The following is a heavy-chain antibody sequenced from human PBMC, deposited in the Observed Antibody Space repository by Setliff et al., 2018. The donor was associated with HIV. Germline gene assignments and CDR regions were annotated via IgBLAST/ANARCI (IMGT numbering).Heavy chain of an antibody. J-gene: IGHJ4*02. CDR1: GGSMSSSGPGYY. Sequence: PSETLSLTCTVSGGSMSSSGPGYYWGWVRQTPGGGLEWIGSVYYRGRTYYNPSLKSRVTISVDTSKNQLSLRLTSMAAADTEMYYCARSQPDTIFGVVTFDCWGQGKMVTSPQ. D-gene: IGHD3-3*01. CDR2: VYYRGRT. CDR3: ARSQPDTIFGVVTFDC. V-gene: IGHV4-39*01.